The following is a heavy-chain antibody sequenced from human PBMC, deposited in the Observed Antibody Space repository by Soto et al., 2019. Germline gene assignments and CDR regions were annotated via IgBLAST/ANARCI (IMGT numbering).Heavy chain of an antibody. D-gene: IGHD4-17*01. V-gene: IGHV3-9*01. CDR1: GFTFDDYA. J-gene: IGHJ1*01. CDR3: AKDKRDYGDLKYFQH. CDR2: ISWNSGSI. Sequence: EVQLVESGGGLVQPGRSLRLSCAASGFTFDDYAMHWVRQAPGKGLEWVSGISWNSGSIGYADSVKGRFTISRDNAKNSLYLQMNSLRAEDTALYYCAKDKRDYGDLKYFQHWGQGTLVTVSS.